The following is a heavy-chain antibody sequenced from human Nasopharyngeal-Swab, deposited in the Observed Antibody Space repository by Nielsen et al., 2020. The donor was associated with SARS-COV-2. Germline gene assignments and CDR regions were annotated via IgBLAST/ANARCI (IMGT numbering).Heavy chain of an antibody. J-gene: IGHJ4*02. Sequence: GGSLRLSCAASGFTVSSNYMSWVRQAQGKGLEWVSVIYSGGSTYYADSVKGRFTISRDNSKNTLYLQMNSLRAEDTAVYYCARGGGDDYVWGSYNYYFDYWGQGTLVTVSS. CDR3: ARGGGDDYVWGSYNYYFDY. D-gene: IGHD3-16*01. CDR2: IYSGGST. V-gene: IGHV3-53*01. CDR1: GFTVSSNY.